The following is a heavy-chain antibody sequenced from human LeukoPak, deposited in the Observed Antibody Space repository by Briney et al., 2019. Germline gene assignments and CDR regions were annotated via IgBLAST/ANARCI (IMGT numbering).Heavy chain of an antibody. V-gene: IGHV3-11*01. CDR2: ISSSGSTI. D-gene: IGHD3-22*01. CDR1: GFTFSDYY. CDR3: ARGLSDYYDSSGYYDYYGMDV. J-gene: IGHJ6*02. Sequence: GGSLRLSCAASGFTFSDYYMSWIRQAPGKGLEWVSYISSSGSTIYYADSVKGRFTISRDNAKNSLYLQMNSLRAEDTAVYYCARGLSDYYDSSGYYDYYGMDVWGQGTTVTVSS.